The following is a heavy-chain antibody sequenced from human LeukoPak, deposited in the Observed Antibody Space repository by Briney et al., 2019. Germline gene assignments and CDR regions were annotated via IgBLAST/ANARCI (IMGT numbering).Heavy chain of an antibody. CDR3: ARVVAGRFDI. D-gene: IGHD6-19*01. CDR1: GFTFSTYW. J-gene: IGHJ3*02. CDR2: INQDGSDK. Sequence: PGVYLRLSCAASGFTFSTYWMTWVRQAPGRGLEWVANINQDGSDKYFVDSVKGRFTSSRDNAKNSLYLQMNSLRAEDTAVYYCARVVAGRFDIWGQGTMVTVSS. V-gene: IGHV3-7*05.